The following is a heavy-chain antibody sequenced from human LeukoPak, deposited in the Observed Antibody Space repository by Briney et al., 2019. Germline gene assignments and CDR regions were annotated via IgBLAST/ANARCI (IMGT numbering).Heavy chain of an antibody. D-gene: IGHD3-10*01. CDR2: IRYDGSNK. CDR3: AKDTRGDYGWDFDY. CDR1: GFTFSNYA. Sequence: GGSLRLSCAASGFTFSNYAMHWVRQAPGKGLEWVAFIRYDGSNKYYADSVKGRFTVSRDNSKNTLYLQMNSLRAEDAAVYYCAKDTRGDYGWDFDYWGQGTLVTVSS. J-gene: IGHJ4*02. V-gene: IGHV3-30*02.